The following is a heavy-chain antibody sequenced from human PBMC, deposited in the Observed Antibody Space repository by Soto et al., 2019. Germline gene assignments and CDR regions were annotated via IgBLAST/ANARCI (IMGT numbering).Heavy chain of an antibody. Sequence: EVQLVESGGGLVQPGGSLRLSCAASGFTSRSYWMHGARKVPGKGLVWVSRINSDGSTTTYADSGKGRFTISRDNAKNTLYLQMNSLRVEDTAVYYCARVLTGSYNWFDPWGQGTLVTVSS. D-gene: IGHD1-26*01. CDR3: ARVLTGSYNWFDP. V-gene: IGHV3-74*01. J-gene: IGHJ5*02. CDR1: GFTSRSYW. CDR2: INSDGSTT.